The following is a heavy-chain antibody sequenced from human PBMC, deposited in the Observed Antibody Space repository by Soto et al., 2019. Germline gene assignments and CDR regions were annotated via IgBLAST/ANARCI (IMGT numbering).Heavy chain of an antibody. CDR2: ISPYNDDT. V-gene: IGHV1-18*01. D-gene: IGHD3-22*01. J-gene: IGHJ6*02. CDR1: GYTFSSYG. Sequence: QAQLVQSGAEVKKPGASVKVSCKASGYTFSSYGISWVRQAPGQGLEWLGWISPYNDDTNYAQKLQGRVTMTTDTSTRTAYMDLRSLRSDDTAVYYCARGGYYDSRGSRNYHYYGMDVWGQGTTVTVSS. CDR3: ARGGYYDSRGSRNYHYYGMDV.